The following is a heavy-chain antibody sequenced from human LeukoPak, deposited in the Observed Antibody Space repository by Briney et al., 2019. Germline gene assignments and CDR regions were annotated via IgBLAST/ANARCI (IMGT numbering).Heavy chain of an antibody. CDR1: GYTFTIYG. CDR3: ARDGRPFLEWLYTNWFDP. Sequence: ASVKVSCTASGYTFTIYGISWVRQAPGQGLEWMGWISAYNGNTNYAQKLQGRVTMTTDTSTSTAYMELRSLRSDDTAVYYCARDGRPFLEWLYTNWFDPWGQGTLVTVSS. J-gene: IGHJ5*02. D-gene: IGHD3-3*01. CDR2: ISAYNGNT. V-gene: IGHV1-18*01.